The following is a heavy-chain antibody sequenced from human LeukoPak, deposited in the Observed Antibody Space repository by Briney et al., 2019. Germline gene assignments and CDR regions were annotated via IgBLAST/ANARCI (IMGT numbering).Heavy chain of an antibody. D-gene: IGHD2-2*02. J-gene: IGHJ6*03. V-gene: IGHV1-46*01. CDR1: GYTFTSYY. Sequence: ASVKVSCKASGYTFTSYYMHWVRQAPGQGLEWMGIINPSGGSTSYAQKFQGRVTMTRDMSTSTVYMELSSLRSEDTAVYYCAREGCSSTSCYNSYMDVWGKGTTVTVSS. CDR2: INPSGGST. CDR3: AREGCSSTSCYNSYMDV.